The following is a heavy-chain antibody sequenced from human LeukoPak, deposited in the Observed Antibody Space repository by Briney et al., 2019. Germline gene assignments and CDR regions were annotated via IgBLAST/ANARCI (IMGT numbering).Heavy chain of an antibody. J-gene: IGHJ4*02. CDR2: IYHSGST. CDR3: ARDGENGDLYY. CDR1: GGSISSGGYS. V-gene: IGHV4-30-2*01. D-gene: IGHD4-17*01. Sequence: KPSQTLSLTCAVSGGSISSGGYSWRWIRQPPGKGLEWIGYIYHSGSTYYNPSLKSRVTISVDRSKNQFSLKLSSVTAADTAVYYCARDGENGDLYYWGQGTLVTVSS.